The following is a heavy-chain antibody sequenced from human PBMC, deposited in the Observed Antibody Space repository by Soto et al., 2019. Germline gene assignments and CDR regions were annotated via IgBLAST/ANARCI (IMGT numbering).Heavy chain of an antibody. D-gene: IGHD6-19*01. CDR3: VQTTGWPGFDF. J-gene: IGHJ4*02. V-gene: IGHV3-53*01. CDR2: IYGGGTT. Sequence: EVQLVESGGGLIQPGGSLRLSCAASGFAVSSKYMTWVRQAPGKGLEWVSVIYGGGTTYYADSVKGRFTISRDTSKNTSYLQMNRLRAEDTAVYYCVQTTGWPGFDFWGQGNLVTVSS. CDR1: GFAVSSKY.